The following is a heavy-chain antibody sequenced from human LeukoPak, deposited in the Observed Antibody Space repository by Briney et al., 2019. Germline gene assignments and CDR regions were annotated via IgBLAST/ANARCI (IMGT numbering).Heavy chain of an antibody. CDR1: GGSISSGGYY. D-gene: IGHD6-13*01. Sequence: SETLSLTCTVSGGSISSGGYYWSWLRQRPGEGLEWIGYIYYSGSTYYSPSLKSRVTISLDTSKNQLFLKLSSVTAADTAVYYCARVGYSSSWVDHWGQGTLVTVSS. J-gene: IGHJ4*02. CDR3: ARVGYSSSWVDH. CDR2: IYYSGST. V-gene: IGHV4-31*03.